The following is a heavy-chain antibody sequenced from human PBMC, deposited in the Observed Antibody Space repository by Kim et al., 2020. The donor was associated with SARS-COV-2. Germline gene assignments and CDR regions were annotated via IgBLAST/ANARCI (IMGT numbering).Heavy chain of an antibody. J-gene: IGHJ6*02. V-gene: IGHV7-4-1*02. CDR1: GYTFTSYA. Sequence: ASVKVSCKASGYTFTSYAMNWVRQAPGQGLEWMGWINTNTGNPTYAQGFTGRFVFSLDTSVSTAYLQISSLKAEDTAVYYCARDPGVSTIFGVVIRNPNYAGTDVWGQGTTVTVSS. CDR2: INTNTGNP. D-gene: IGHD3-3*01. CDR3: ARDPGVSTIFGVVIRNPNYAGTDV.